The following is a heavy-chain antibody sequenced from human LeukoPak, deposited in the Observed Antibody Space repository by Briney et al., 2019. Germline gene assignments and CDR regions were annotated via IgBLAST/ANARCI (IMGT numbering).Heavy chain of an antibody. CDR3: ATDLGDNWNSKPGVL. CDR2: FDPEDGET. Sequence: ASVKVSCKVSGYTLTELSMHWVRQAPGKGREWMGGFDPEDGETIYAQKFQGRVTMTEDTSTDTAYMELSSLRSEDTAVYYCATDLGDNWNSKPGVLWGQGTLVTVSS. V-gene: IGHV1-24*01. J-gene: IGHJ4*02. D-gene: IGHD1-7*01. CDR1: GYTLTELS.